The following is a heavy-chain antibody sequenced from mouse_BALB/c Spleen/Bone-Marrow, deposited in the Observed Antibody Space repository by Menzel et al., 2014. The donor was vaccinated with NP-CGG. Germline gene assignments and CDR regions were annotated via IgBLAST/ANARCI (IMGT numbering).Heavy chain of an antibody. J-gene: IGHJ3*01. Sequence: VQLQQSGAELAKPGASVKMSCKASGYTFTSYWMHWVKQRPGQGLEWIGYINPSTGYTEYNQKFKDKATLTADKSSSTAYMQLSSLTSEDSAVYYCARYHYGYDGFAYWGQGTLVTVPA. CDR2: INPSTGYT. CDR1: GYTFTSYW. D-gene: IGHD2-2*01. V-gene: IGHV1-7*01. CDR3: ARYHYGYDGFAY.